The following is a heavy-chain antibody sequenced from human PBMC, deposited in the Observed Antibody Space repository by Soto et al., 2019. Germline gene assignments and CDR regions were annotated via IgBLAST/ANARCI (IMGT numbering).Heavy chain of an antibody. V-gene: IGHV3-23*01. CDR2: ISGSGTSS. D-gene: IGHD5-12*01. CDR3: AKRVDNFNRRGMGV. J-gene: IGHJ6*02. CDR1: GFIFNNYA. Sequence: EVQLLESGGGLVQPGGSLRLSCAASGFIFNNYAMSWVRQAPGRGLEWVSGISGSGTSSDYADSVKGRFTISRDNSKNTLFLQKKSLRAEDTAVYYCAKRVDNFNRRGMGVWGQGTTVTVSS.